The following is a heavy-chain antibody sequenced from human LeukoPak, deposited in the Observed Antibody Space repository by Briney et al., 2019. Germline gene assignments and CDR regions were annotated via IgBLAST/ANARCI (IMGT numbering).Heavy chain of an antibody. Sequence: GGSLRLSCAASGFTFSSYAMHWVRQAPGKGLEWVAVISYDGSNKYYADSVKGRFTISRDNSKNTLYLQMNSLRAEDTAVYYCARDDLFHYYYMDVWGKGTTVTVSS. V-gene: IGHV3-30*04. CDR3: ARDDLFHYYYMDV. CDR1: GFTFSSYA. J-gene: IGHJ6*03. D-gene: IGHD2/OR15-2a*01. CDR2: ISYDGSNK.